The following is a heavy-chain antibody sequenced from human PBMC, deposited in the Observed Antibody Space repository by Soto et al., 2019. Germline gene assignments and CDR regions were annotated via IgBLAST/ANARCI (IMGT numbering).Heavy chain of an antibody. V-gene: IGHV1-69*06. CDR2: IIPIFNTT. J-gene: IGHJ4*02. D-gene: IGHD2-2*02. Sequence: QVQLVQSGAEVKTPGSSLKVSCTVSGTRFSNYVISWVRQAPGQGLEWLGRIIPIFNTTQYPQKLQGRVTITADKSTNTASRELSSLRFDDTAVYYCAREGRGKKAGYNGLVSLGYWGQGTPVTVSS. CDR1: GTRFSNYV. CDR3: AREGRGKKAGYNGLVSLGY.